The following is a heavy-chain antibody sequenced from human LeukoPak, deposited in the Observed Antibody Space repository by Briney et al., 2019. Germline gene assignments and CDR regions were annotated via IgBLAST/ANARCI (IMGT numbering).Heavy chain of an antibody. CDR3: ARRDYYDSSGYGY. V-gene: IGHV4-59*08. D-gene: IGHD3-22*01. CDR2: IYYSGST. J-gene: IGHJ4*02. CDR1: GGSISSYY. Sequence: PSETLSLTCTVSGGSISSYYWSWIRQPPGKGLECIGYIYYSGSTNYNPSLKSRVTISVDTSKNQFSLKLSSVTAADTAVYYCARRDYYDSSGYGYWGQGTLVTVSS.